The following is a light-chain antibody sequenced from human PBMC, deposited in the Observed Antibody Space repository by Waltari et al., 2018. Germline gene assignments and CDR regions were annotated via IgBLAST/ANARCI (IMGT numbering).Light chain of an antibody. CDR2: LGS. V-gene: IGKV2-28*01. J-gene: IGKJ1*01. CDR3: MQALQTPPRWT. Sequence: DIVMTQSPLSLPVTPGEPASISCRSSQSLLHSNGYNYLDWYLQKPGQSPQLLIYLGSNRASGVPDRFSASGSGTDFTLKISRVEAEDVGVYYCMQALQTPPRWTFGQGTKVEIK. CDR1: QSLLHSNGYNY.